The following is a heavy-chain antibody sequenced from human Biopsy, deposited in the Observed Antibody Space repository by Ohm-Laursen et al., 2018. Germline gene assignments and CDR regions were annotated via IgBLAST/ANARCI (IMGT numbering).Heavy chain of an antibody. Sequence: PPGTLSLTWTVYGGSFSDYYWTWIRQPPGKGLEWIGQINQSGRTNYNPSLKSRVNISADKSNNQFSLKLTSVTSADTAVYFCGNEVHGRDYWGLGALVTVSS. CDR1: GGSFSDYY. V-gene: IGHV4-34*01. CDR3: GNEVHGRDY. CDR2: INQSGRT. J-gene: IGHJ4*02. D-gene: IGHD2-15*01.